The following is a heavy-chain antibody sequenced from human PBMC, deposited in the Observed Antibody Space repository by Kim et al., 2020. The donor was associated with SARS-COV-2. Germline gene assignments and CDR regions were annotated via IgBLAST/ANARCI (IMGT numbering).Heavy chain of an antibody. CDR1: GDSVSSNRVT. D-gene: IGHD3-3*02. CDR2: TYYRSKWYN. CDR3: ARGSFYTDLV. Sequence: SQTLSLTCAISGDSVSSNRVTWNWIRQSPSRGLEWLGRTYYRSKWYNDYALSVRSRITINPDTSKNQFSLQLNSVTPEDTAVYYCARGSFYTDLVWVRGTLVTVTS. J-gene: IGHJ4*02. V-gene: IGHV6-1*01.